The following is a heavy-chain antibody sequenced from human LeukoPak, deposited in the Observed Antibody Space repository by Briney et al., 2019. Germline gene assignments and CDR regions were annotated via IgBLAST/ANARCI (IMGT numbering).Heavy chain of an antibody. V-gene: IGHV4-39*01. Sequence: SETLSLTCTVSGGSISSSSYYWRWIRQPPGKGLEWIGSIYYSGSTYYNPSLESRVTISVDTSKNQFSLKLSSVTAADTAVYYCATLNKGDYYYGMDVWGQGTTVTVSS. CDR2: IYYSGST. CDR3: ATLNKGDYYYGMDV. J-gene: IGHJ6*02. CDR1: GGSISSSSYY. D-gene: IGHD1/OR15-1a*01.